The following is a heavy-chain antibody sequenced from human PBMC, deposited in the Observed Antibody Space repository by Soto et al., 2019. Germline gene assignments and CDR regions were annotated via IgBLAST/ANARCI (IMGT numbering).Heavy chain of an antibody. Sequence: SLRLSCSASVFTFSSYEMNWFRQAPGKGLEWVSYISSSGSTIYYADSVKGRFTISRDNAKNSLYLQMNSLRAEDTAVYYCARDQDLYDILTVTYSGMDVWGQGTTVTVSS. CDR3: ARDQDLYDILTVTYSGMDV. J-gene: IGHJ6*02. V-gene: IGHV3-48*03. CDR1: VFTFSSYE. CDR2: ISSSGSTI. D-gene: IGHD3-9*01.